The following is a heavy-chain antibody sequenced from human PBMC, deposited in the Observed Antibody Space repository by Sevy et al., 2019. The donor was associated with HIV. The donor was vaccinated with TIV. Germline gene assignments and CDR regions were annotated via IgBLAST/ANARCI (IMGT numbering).Heavy chain of an antibody. CDR1: GFSLSTSGVG. CDR3: AHRVRCSGGSCYPTTFDY. D-gene: IGHD2-15*01. J-gene: IGHJ4*02. V-gene: IGHV2-5*02. CDR2: IYWDDDK. Sequence: GPTLVKPTQTLTLTCTFSGFSLSTSGVGVGWIRQPPGKALEWLALIYWDDDKRYSPSLKSRLTITKDTSKNQVVLTMTNMDPVDTATYYCAHRVRCSGGSCYPTTFDYWGQGTLVTVSS.